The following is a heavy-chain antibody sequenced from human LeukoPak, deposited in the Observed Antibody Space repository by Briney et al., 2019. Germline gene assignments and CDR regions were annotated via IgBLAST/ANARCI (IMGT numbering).Heavy chain of an antibody. V-gene: IGHV3-30*02. CDR2: IRYDGSNK. CDR3: AKDSRGSVDMATIFDY. CDR1: GFTFSSYG. J-gene: IGHJ4*02. Sequence: GGSLRLSCAASGFTFSSYGMHWVRQAPGKGLEWVAFIRYDGSNKYYADSVKGRFTISRDNSKNTLFLQMNSLRAEDTAVYYCAKDSRGSVDMATIFDYWGQGTLVTVSS. D-gene: IGHD5-24*01.